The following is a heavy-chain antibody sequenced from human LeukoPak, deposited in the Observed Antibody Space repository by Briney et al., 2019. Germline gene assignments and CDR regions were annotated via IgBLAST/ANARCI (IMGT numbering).Heavy chain of an antibody. CDR2: IYYSGST. Sequence: SQTLSLTCTVSGGSISSGDYYWSWIRQPPGKGLEWIGYIYYSGSTYYNPSLKSRVTISVDTSKNQFSLKLSSVTAADTAVYYCARTSIAARRANAFDIWGQGTTVTVSS. CDR1: GGSISSGDYY. D-gene: IGHD6-6*01. CDR3: ARTSIAARRANAFDI. J-gene: IGHJ3*02. V-gene: IGHV4-30-4*01.